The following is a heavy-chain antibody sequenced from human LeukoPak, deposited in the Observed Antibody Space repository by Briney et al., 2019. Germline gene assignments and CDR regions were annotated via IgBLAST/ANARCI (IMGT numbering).Heavy chain of an antibody. CDR2: INWNGGST. Sequence: GGSLRLSCAAFGFIFDDYGMSWVRQAPGKGLEWVSGINWNGGSTGYADSVKGRFTISRDNAKNSLYLQMNSLRAEDTALYYCARAQLVDYYYYSYMDVWGKGTTVTVSS. CDR1: GFIFDDYG. V-gene: IGHV3-20*04. CDR3: ARAQLVDYYYYSYMDV. J-gene: IGHJ6*03. D-gene: IGHD6-6*01.